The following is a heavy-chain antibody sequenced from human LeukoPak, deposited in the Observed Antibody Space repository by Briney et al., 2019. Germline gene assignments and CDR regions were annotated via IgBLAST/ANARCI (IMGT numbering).Heavy chain of an antibody. CDR3: TRGGHWVDY. CDR1: GFTFSNYW. J-gene: IGHJ4*02. V-gene: IGHV3-7*01. D-gene: IGHD3-16*01. Sequence: GGSLRLSCASSGFTFSNYWMSWVRQAPGMGLEWVANIKPDGSEKHYVDSVKGRFTISRDNAKNSLYLQMNSLRVEDTAVYYCTRGGHWVDYWGQGTLITAPS. CDR2: IKPDGSEK.